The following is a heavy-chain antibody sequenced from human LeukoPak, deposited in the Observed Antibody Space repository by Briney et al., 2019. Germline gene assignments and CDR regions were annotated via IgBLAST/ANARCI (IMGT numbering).Heavy chain of an antibody. D-gene: IGHD3-3*01. Sequence: GGSLRLSCAASGFTFSNYWMHWIRQVPGKGLVGVSHIKYDGSATNYADSVKGRFTISRDNAKNTLYLQMNSLRAEDTAVYYCVSGSLQSGYNFDYWGQGAPVTVSS. CDR2: IKYDGSAT. CDR1: GFTFSNYW. J-gene: IGHJ4*02. CDR3: VSGSLQSGYNFDY. V-gene: IGHV3-74*01.